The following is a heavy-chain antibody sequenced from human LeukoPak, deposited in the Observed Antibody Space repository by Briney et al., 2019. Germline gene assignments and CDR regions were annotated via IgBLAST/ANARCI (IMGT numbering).Heavy chain of an antibody. V-gene: IGHV4-59*01. Sequence: SETLSLTCTVSGGSISSYYWSWIRQPPGKGLEWIGYIYYSGSTNYNPSLKSRVTISVDTSKNQFSLKLSSVTAADTALYYCARSMGGWSWFAPGGEGPLVTVSS. CDR3: ARSMGGWSWFAP. J-gene: IGHJ5*02. CDR1: GGSISSYY. D-gene: IGHD3-16*01. CDR2: IYYSGST.